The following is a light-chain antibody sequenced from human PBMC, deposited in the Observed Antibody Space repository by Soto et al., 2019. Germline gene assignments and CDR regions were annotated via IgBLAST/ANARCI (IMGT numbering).Light chain of an antibody. V-gene: IGKV3-15*01. CDR1: QSVSSN. Sequence: EIVMTQSPATLSVSPGERATLSCRASQSVSSNLAWYQQKPGQAPRLLIYDASSRATGIPARFSGSGSGTEFTLTISSLQSEDLAVYYCQQYNYWPDTFGQGTKLEIK. CDR2: DAS. CDR3: QQYNYWPDT. J-gene: IGKJ2*01.